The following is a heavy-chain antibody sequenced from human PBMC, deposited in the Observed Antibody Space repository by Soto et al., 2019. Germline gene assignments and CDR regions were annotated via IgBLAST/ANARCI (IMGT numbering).Heavy chain of an antibody. Sequence: QVQLVQSGAEVKKPGSSVKVSCKASGGTFSSYGISWVRQAPGQGLEWMGGIIPIFGTANYAQKFQGRVTITADESTSTGYMELSSLRSEDTAVYYCAGEDPNCSGYYCFDYWGQGTLVTVSS. J-gene: IGHJ4*02. D-gene: IGHD3-3*01. CDR3: AGEDPNCSGYYCFDY. CDR1: GGTFSSYG. CDR2: IIPIFGTA. V-gene: IGHV1-69*01.